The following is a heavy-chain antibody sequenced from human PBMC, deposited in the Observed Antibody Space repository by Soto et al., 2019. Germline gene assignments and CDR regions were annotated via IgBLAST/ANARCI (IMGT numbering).Heavy chain of an antibody. CDR3: ARRPVAGTWWFDP. D-gene: IGHD6-19*01. Sequence: PSETLSLTCTVSGGSISSYYWSWIRQPPGKGLEWIGYIYYSGSTNYNPSLKSRVTISVDTSKNQFSLKLSFVTAADTAVYYCARRPVAGTWWFDPWGQGTLVTVSS. CDR2: IYYSGST. J-gene: IGHJ5*02. CDR1: GGSISSYY. V-gene: IGHV4-59*08.